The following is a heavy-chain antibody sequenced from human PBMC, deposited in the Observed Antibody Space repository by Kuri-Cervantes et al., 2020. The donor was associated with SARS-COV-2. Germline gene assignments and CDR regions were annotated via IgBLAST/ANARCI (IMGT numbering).Heavy chain of an antibody. CDR3: ARGSKYSSSWQYFQH. CDR2: IYYSGST. CDR1: GGSFSGYY. V-gene: IGHV4-59*01. J-gene: IGHJ1*01. Sequence: SETLSLTCAVYGGSFSGYYWSWIRQPPGKGLEWIGYIYYSGSTNYNPSLKSRVTISVDTSKNQFSLKLRSVTAADTAVYYCARGSKYSSSWQYFQHWGQGTLVTVSS. D-gene: IGHD6-13*01.